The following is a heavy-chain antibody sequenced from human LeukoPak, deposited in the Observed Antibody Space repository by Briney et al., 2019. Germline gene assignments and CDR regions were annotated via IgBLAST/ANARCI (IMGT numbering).Heavy chain of an antibody. CDR2: IYYSGST. CDR1: GGSITSRSYY. D-gene: IGHD6-19*01. J-gene: IGHJ4*02. V-gene: IGHV4-39*01. Sequence: SETLSLTCTVSGGSITSRSYYWGWIRQPPGKGLEWIGSIYYSGSTYYNPSLKSRVTISVDTSKNQFSLKLSSVTAADTAVYYCARGSIAVAGRLKLFDYWGQGTLVTVSS. CDR3: ARGSIAVAGRLKLFDY.